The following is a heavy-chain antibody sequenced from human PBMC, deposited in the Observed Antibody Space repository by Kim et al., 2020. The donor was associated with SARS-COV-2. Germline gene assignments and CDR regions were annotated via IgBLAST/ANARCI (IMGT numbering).Heavy chain of an antibody. V-gene: IGHV4-39*06. J-gene: IGHJ4*02. CDR3: ARDLMYSGSYPFDY. Sequence: NPSLKSRVTISVDTSKNQFALKLSSVTAADTAVYYCARDLMYSGSYPFDYWGQGTLVTVSS. D-gene: IGHD1-26*01.